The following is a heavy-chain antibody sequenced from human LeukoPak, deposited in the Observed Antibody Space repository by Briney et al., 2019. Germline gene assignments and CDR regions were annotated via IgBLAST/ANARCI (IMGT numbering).Heavy chain of an antibody. J-gene: IGHJ4*02. Sequence: PGGSLRLSCAASGFTFSSYWMHWVRQAPGKGLVWVSRINSDGSSTSCADSVKGRFTISRDNAKNTLYLQMNSLRAEDTAVYYCAKVHSSGFFDYWGQGTLVTVSS. CDR3: AKVHSSGFFDY. V-gene: IGHV3-74*01. CDR2: INSDGSST. D-gene: IGHD6-19*01. CDR1: GFTFSSYW.